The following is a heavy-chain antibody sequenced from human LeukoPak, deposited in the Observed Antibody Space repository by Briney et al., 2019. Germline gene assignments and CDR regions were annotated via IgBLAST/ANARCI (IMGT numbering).Heavy chain of an antibody. CDR2: ISSNGGST. CDR1: GFTFSSYA. J-gene: IGHJ4*02. D-gene: IGHD2-2*01. V-gene: IGHV3-64D*06. CDR3: VKRSYCSSTSCSFDY. Sequence: GGSLRLSCSASGFTFSSYAMHWVRQAPGKGLGYVSAISSNGGSTYYADSVKGRFTISRDNSKNTLYLQMSSLRAEDTAVYYCVKRSYCSSTSCSFDYWGQGTLVTVSS.